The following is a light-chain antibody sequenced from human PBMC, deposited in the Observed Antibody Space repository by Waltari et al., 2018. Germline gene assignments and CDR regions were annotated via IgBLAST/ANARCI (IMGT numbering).Light chain of an antibody. Sequence: DIQMTQSPSSLSASVGDRVTIPCRASQSINTYLCWYQHKPGKAPNLLIYAASRLQGGVPSRFSGSGSGTDFTLNISSLQPEDFATYYCQQSYSSPWTFGQGTRVEIK. CDR3: QQSYSSPWT. CDR2: AAS. CDR1: QSINTY. V-gene: IGKV1-39*01. J-gene: IGKJ1*01.